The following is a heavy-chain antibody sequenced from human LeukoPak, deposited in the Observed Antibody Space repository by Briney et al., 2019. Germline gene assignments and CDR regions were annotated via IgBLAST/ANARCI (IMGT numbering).Heavy chain of an antibody. V-gene: IGHV3-48*03. Sequence: GGSLRLSCAASGFTFSSYEMNWVRQAPGKGLEWVSYISSSGSTIYYADSVKGRFTISRDNAKNSLYLQMNSLRAEDTAVYYCARTPTPLFGFGERGNWFDPWGQGTLVTVSS. J-gene: IGHJ5*02. CDR1: GFTFSSYE. D-gene: IGHD3-10*01. CDR2: ISSSGSTI. CDR3: ARTPTPLFGFGERGNWFDP.